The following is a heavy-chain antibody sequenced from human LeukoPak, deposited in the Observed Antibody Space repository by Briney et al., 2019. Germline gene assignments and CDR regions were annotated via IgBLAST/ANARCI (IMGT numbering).Heavy chain of an antibody. Sequence: SETLSLTCTVSGGSISSSSYYWGWIRQPPGKGLEWIGSIYYSGSTYYNPSLKSRVTISVDTSKNQFSLKLSSVTAADTAVYYCAREGARYYGSGSSFQHWGQGTLVTVSS. V-gene: IGHV4-39*07. CDR3: AREGARYYGSGSSFQH. CDR1: GGSISSSSYY. D-gene: IGHD3-10*01. CDR2: IYYSGST. J-gene: IGHJ1*01.